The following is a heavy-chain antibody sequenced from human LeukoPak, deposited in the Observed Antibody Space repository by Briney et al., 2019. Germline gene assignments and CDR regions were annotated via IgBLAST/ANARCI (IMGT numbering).Heavy chain of an antibody. V-gene: IGHV4-59*01. D-gene: IGHD1-26*01. CDR1: GGSISSYY. CDR2: IYYSGST. Sequence: SETLSLTCTVSGGSISSYYWSWIRQPPGKGLEWIGYIYYSGSTNYNPSLKSRVTISVDTSKNQFSLKLSSVTAADTAVYYCARDRGASDYWGQGTLVTVSS. J-gene: IGHJ4*02. CDR3: ARDRGASDY.